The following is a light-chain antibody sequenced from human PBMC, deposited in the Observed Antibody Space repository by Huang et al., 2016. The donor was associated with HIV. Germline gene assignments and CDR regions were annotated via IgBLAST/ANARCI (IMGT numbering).Light chain of an antibody. CDR2: GVS. J-gene: IGKJ1*01. Sequence: EIVLTQSPGTLSLSPGERATLSCRASQSVSSGYLAWYQKRPGQAHRRLIFGVSTRATGIPDRFSGSWSGTVFTLTISRLEPEDFAVYYCQQYDSSPGTFGQGTKVEIK. CDR1: QSVSSGY. CDR3: QQYDSSPGT. V-gene: IGKV3-20*01.